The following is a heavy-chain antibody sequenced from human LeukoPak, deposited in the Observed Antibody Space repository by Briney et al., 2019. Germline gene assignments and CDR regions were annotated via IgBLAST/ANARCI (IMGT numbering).Heavy chain of an antibody. D-gene: IGHD5-18*01. J-gene: IGHJ5*02. CDR3: ARDTRRIQLSSFDP. V-gene: IGHV3-66*02. Sequence: GGSLRLSCAASGFTVSSNYMSWVRQAPGKGLEWVSVIYSGGSTYYADSVKGRFTISRDNSKNTLYLQMNSLRAEDTAVYYCARDTRRIQLSSFDPWGPGTLVTVSS. CDR2: IYSGGST. CDR1: GFTVSSNY.